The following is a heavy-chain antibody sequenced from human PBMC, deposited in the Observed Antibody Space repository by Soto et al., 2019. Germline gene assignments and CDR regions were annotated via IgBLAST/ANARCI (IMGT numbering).Heavy chain of an antibody. J-gene: IGHJ6*04. D-gene: IGHD3-3*01. V-gene: IGHV3-15*01. CDR2: IKSKTDGGTT. CDR1: GFTFSNAW. Sequence: PGGSLRLSCAASGFTFSNAWMSWVRQAPGKGLEWVGRIKSKTDGGTTDYAAPVKGRFTISRDDSKNTLYLQMNSLKTEDTAVYYCTTGPRTYYDFWSGQAVTDVWGKGTTVTVSS. CDR3: TTGPRTYYDFWSGQAVTDV.